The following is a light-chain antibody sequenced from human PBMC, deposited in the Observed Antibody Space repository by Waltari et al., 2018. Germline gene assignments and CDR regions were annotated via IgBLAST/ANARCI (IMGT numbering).Light chain of an antibody. CDR3: QHYVRLPAT. CDR1: QSVSRS. V-gene: IGKV3-20*01. J-gene: IGKJ1*01. CDR2: GAS. Sequence: IVLTQSPGTLSLSPGDRATLSCRASQSVSRSLAWYQQKPGQAPTLLIYGASTRAAGIPDRVTGSGSVTDFSLTISSLEPEDFAIYFCQHYVRLPATFGQGTKVEIK.